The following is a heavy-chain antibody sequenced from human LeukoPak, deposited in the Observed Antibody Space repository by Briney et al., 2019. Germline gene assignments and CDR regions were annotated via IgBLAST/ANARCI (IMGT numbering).Heavy chain of an antibody. Sequence: AASVKVSCKASGYTFTSYAMHWVRQAPGQRLEWMGWINAGSGNTKYSQKFQGRVTITRDTSASTAYMELSSLRSEDTAVYYCARDNYYDSSDTPFFDYWGQGTLVTVSS. CDR1: GYTFTSYA. J-gene: IGHJ4*02. CDR3: ARDNYYDSSDTPFFDY. CDR2: INAGSGNT. V-gene: IGHV1-3*01. D-gene: IGHD3-22*01.